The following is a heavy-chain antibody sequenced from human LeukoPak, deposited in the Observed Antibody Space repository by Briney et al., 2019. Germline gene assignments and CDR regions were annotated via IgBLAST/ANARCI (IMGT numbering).Heavy chain of an antibody. CDR1: GGSISSSSYY. CDR2: IYYSGST. V-gene: IGHV4-39*01. CDR3: ARHGIEKGWFDP. J-gene: IGHJ5*02. Sequence: SETLSLTFTVSGGSISSSSYYWGWIRQPPGKRLEWIGSIYYSGSTYYNPSLKSRVTISVDTSKNQFSLKLSSVTAADTAVYYCARHGIEKGWFDPWSQGTLVTVSS.